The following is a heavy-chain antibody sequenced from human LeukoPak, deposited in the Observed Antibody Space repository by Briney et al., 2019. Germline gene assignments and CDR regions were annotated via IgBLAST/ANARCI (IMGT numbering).Heavy chain of an antibody. D-gene: IGHD4-23*01. Sequence: GGSLRLSCAASGFTFNNYGMHWVRQAPGKGLEWVAFIRYDGSNTYYADSVKGRFTISRDNSKNTLYLHMNRLRAEDTAVYYCARAEGYGGELDSWGQGTLVTVSS. V-gene: IGHV3-30*02. CDR3: ARAEGYGGELDS. CDR1: GFTFNNYG. CDR2: IRYDGSNT. J-gene: IGHJ4*02.